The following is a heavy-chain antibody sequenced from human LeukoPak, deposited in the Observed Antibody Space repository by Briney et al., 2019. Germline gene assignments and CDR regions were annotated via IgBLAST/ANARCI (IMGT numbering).Heavy chain of an antibody. J-gene: IGHJ4*02. D-gene: IGHD3-10*01. CDR3: ARGPELLLWFGELSVYFDY. CDR2: IYYSGST. CDR1: GGSISSGGYY. Sequence: SETLSLTCTVSGGSISSGGYYWSWIRQHPGKGLEWIGYIYYSGSTYYNPSLKSRVTISVDTSKNQFSLKLSSVTAADTAVYYCARGPELLLWFGELSVYFDYWGQGTLVTVSS. V-gene: IGHV4-31*03.